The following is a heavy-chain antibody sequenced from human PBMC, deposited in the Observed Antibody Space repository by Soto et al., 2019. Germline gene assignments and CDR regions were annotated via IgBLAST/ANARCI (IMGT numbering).Heavy chain of an antibody. CDR3: AKYERVMISRGAIDI. D-gene: IGHD3-16*01. CDR1: GFTFSSYA. Sequence: EVQLVESGGGLVQPGGSLRLSCAASGFTFSSYAMSWVRQAPGKGLEWVSAISGSGGSTYYADSVKGRLTISRGYSKNPRYVQMNTRRAEDTAVYYCAKYERVMISRGAIDIWGQGTMVTVSS. J-gene: IGHJ3*02. CDR2: ISGSGGST. V-gene: IGHV3-23*04.